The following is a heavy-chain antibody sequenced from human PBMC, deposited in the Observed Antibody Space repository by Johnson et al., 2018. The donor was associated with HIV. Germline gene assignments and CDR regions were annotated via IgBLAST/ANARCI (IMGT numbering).Heavy chain of an antibody. D-gene: IGHD2-21*02. CDR2: IYTGGNA. Sequence: VQLVESGGGLIQPGGSLRLSCAASGFTVSSKYMSWVRQAPGKGLEWVSVIYTGGNAYYADSVKGRFNISRHNSKNTLYLQVESLRVAETAVYYCARGEGAYCGGDCYYAFDIWGQGTMVTVSS. V-gene: IGHV3-53*01. CDR3: ARGEGAYCGGDCYYAFDI. CDR1: GFTVSSKY. J-gene: IGHJ3*02.